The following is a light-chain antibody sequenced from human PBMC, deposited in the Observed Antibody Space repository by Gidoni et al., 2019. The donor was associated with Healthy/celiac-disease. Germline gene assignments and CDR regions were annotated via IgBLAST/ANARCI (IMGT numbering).Light chain of an antibody. CDR2: AAS. CDR3: QQSYSTPYT. V-gene: IGKV1-39*01. J-gene: IGKJ2*01. CDR1: QSISSY. Sequence: DIHMPHSPSSLSASVRDSVPITCLARQSISSYLHWYQQKPGKAPKLLIYAASSLQSGVPSRFSGSGSGTDFTLTISRLQPEDFATYYCQQSYSTPYTFGEGTKLEIK.